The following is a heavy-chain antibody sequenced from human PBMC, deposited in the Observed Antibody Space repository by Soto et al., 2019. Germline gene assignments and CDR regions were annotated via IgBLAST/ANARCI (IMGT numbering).Heavy chain of an antibody. V-gene: IGHV3-23*01. CDR3: AKGSGPYSSSPEWFDP. J-gene: IGHJ5*02. CDR2: ISGSGGST. D-gene: IGHD6-6*01. Sequence: EVQLLESWGGLVQPGGSLRLSCAASGFTFSSYAMSWVRQAPGKGLEWVSAISGSGGSTYYADSVKGRFTISRDNSKNTLYLQMNSLRAEDTAVYYCAKGSGPYSSSPEWFDPWGQGTLVTVSS. CDR1: GFTFSSYA.